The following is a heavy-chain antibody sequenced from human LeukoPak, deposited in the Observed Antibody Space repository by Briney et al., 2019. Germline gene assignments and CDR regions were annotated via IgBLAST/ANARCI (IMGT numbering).Heavy chain of an antibody. Sequence: GGSLRLSRAPSLLTLSGYAMHWVGQAPGTRLEGWAVIRDDVINKYYADSVKARFTISRDNTKNTLNLQYNSPLAQPTAVHYSSNFYGSSGYYYSYFAYWGQGTLVTVSS. CDR2: IRDDVINK. CDR3: SNFYGSSGYYYSYFAY. D-gene: IGHD3-22*01. J-gene: IGHJ4*02. CDR1: LLTLSGYA. V-gene: IGHV3-30*14.